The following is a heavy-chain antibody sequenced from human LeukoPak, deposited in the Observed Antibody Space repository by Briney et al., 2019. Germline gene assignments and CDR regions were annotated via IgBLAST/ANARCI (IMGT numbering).Heavy chain of an antibody. Sequence: SETLSLTCAVYGGSFSGYYWSWIRQPPGKGLEWIGEINHSGSTNYNPSLKSRVTISVDTSKNQFSLKLSSVTAADTAVYYCASLDGYLNWGQGTLVTVSS. CDR2: INHSGST. D-gene: IGHD5-24*01. CDR3: ASLDGYLN. CDR1: GGSFSGYY. J-gene: IGHJ4*02. V-gene: IGHV4-34*01.